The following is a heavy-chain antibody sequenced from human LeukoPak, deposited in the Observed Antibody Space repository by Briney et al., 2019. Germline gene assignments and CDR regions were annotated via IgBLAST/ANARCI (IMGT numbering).Heavy chain of an antibody. Sequence: SETLSLTCTVSGDSISSSDSYWGWIRQPPGKGLEWIGYIYYSGSTNYNPSLKSRVTISVDTSKNQFSLKLSSVTAADTAVYYCARVFYYYDSSGYRSADIFDYWGQGTLVTVSS. D-gene: IGHD3-22*01. V-gene: IGHV4-61*08. J-gene: IGHJ4*02. CDR3: ARVFYYYDSSGYRSADIFDY. CDR2: IYYSGST. CDR1: GDSISSSDSY.